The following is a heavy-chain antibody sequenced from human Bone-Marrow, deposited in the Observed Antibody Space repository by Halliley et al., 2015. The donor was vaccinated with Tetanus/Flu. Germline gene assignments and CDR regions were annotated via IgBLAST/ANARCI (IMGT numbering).Heavy chain of an antibody. Sequence: NINEDGGKKYYVDSVKGRFTISRDNAKNSAYLQMNSLRAEDTAVYYCARDIRGDSSHWGQGTLVTVSS. J-gene: IGHJ4*02. CDR3: ARDIRGDSSH. D-gene: IGHD6-19*01. CDR2: INEDGGKK. V-gene: IGHV3-7*03.